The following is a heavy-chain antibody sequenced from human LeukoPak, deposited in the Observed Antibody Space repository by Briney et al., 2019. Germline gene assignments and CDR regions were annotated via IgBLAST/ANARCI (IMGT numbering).Heavy chain of an antibody. D-gene: IGHD3-3*01. CDR3: AKGSGFWSGSCYFDY. CDR1: GFTFSSYA. V-gene: IGHV3-23*01. Sequence: PGGSLRLSCAASGFTFSSYAMSWVRQAPGKGLEWVSAISGSGGSTYYADSVKGRFTISRDNSKNTLYLQMNSLRAEDTAVYYCAKGSGFWSGSCYFDYWGQGTLVTVSS. CDR2: ISGSGGST. J-gene: IGHJ4*02.